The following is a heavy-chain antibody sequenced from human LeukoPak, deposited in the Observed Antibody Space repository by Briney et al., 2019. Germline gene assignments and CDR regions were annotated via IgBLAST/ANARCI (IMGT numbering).Heavy chain of an antibody. J-gene: IGHJ4*02. CDR1: GFTFSGHW. CDR2: INERGTDS. D-gene: IGHD2-2*02. Sequence: PGGSLRLSCTASGFTFSGHWIHWVRQPPGMGLVWVSRINERGTDSMYAESVKGRFTISRDNAKNTVYLQMNSLRAEDTAVYYCAQTHTHWGQGTLVTVSS. CDR3: AQTHTH. V-gene: IGHV3-74*03.